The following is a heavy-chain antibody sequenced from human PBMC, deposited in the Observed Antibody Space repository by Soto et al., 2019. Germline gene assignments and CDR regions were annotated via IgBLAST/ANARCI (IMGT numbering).Heavy chain of an antibody. V-gene: IGHV4-39*01. CDR3: ARSGEYRLLSDS. CDR1: GGSISSSSYY. J-gene: IGHJ5*02. Sequence: QLQLQESGPGLVKPSETLSLTCTVSGGSISSSSYYWGWIRQPPGKGLEWIGSIYYSGSTYYNPSLKSRVPVSVATSKNQFSLKRGSVPAADTAVYYCARSGEYRLLSDSWGQGTLVTVSS. CDR2: IYYSGST. D-gene: IGHD2-2*01.